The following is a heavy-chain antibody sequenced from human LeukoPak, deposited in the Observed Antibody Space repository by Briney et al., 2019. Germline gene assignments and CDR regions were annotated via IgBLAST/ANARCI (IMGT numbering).Heavy chain of an antibody. D-gene: IGHD3-22*01. CDR1: GGSISSYY. Sequence: SETLSLTCTVSGGSISSYYWSWIRQPPGKGLEWIGYIYYSGSTNYNPSLKSRVTISVDTSKNQFSLKLSSVTAADTAVYYCARDLDYYDSPRGPFDYWGQGTLVAVSS. V-gene: IGHV4-59*01. CDR3: ARDLDYYDSPRGPFDY. CDR2: IYYSGST. J-gene: IGHJ4*02.